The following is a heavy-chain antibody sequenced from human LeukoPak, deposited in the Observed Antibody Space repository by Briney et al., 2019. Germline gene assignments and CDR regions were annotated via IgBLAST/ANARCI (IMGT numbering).Heavy chain of an antibody. CDR3: AKDQGSSSGWYSRDGFAL. D-gene: IGHD6-19*01. V-gene: IGHV3-23*01. CDR1: GLTFSSYA. Sequence: GGSLRLSCAASGLTFSSYAMSWVRQAPGKGLEWVSGISSSGDSTLYADSVKGRFTISRDNSKNTLYLQMNSLRAEDTAVYYCAKDQGSSSGWYSRDGFALWGRGTMVTVSS. J-gene: IGHJ3*01. CDR2: ISSSGDST.